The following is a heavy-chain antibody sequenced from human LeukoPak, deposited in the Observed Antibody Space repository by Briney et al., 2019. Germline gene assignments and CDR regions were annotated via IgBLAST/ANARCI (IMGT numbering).Heavy chain of an antibody. J-gene: IGHJ6*03. CDR2: I. Sequence: PGGSLRLSCAASGFTFSSYGMSWVRQAPGKGLEWVSGIKGRFTISRDNSKTTLYLQMNSLRAEDTAVYYCAKAGRGGAITMVRGVKGDYYYMDVWGKGTTVTISS. CDR1: GFTFSSYG. D-gene: IGHD3-10*01. V-gene: IGHV3-23*01. CDR3: AKAGRGGAITMVRGVKGDYYYMDV.